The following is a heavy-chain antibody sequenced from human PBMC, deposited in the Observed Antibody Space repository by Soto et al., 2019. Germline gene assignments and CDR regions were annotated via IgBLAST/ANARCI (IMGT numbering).Heavy chain of an antibody. Sequence: GAAVKVSCKACGYTFTGYYMHWVRQAPGQGLEWMGWINPKSGGTNYAQKFQGRVTMTRDTYISTADMELSRLRSDDTAVYYCARDHRFALRYWGQGNLVTVSS. D-gene: IGHD3-16*01. CDR3: ARDHRFALRY. CDR2: INPKSGGT. CDR1: GYTFTGYY. J-gene: IGHJ4*02. V-gene: IGHV1-2*02.